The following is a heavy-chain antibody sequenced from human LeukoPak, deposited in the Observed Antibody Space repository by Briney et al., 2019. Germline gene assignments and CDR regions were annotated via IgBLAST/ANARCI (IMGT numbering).Heavy chain of an antibody. CDR3: ASVYKHGMDV. D-gene: IGHD5-24*01. Sequence: ATPNVSRTASGYTPTTYYMHRVRQSPGQGLEWMAILNTSGGSANYAPTFQGRATLTRHTTTGTAYMALSSLRSEDTAVYYCASVYKHGMDVWGRGTTVIVSS. J-gene: IGHJ6*02. CDR2: LNTSGGSA. CDR1: GYTPTTYY. V-gene: IGHV1-46*01.